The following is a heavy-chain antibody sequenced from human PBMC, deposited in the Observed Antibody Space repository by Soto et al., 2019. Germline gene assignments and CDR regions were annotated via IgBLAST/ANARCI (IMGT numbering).Heavy chain of an antibody. D-gene: IGHD6-25*01. Sequence: QVQLQESGPGLVKPSQTLSLTCTVSGGSISSGDYYWSWIRQPPGKGLEWIGYIYYSGTTYYNPSLKSRLTISTDTSKNQFSLNLTSVTVADTAVYYCARSPSGYGDFGFWGQGTLVTVSS. V-gene: IGHV4-30-4*01. CDR3: ARSPSGYGDFGF. CDR2: IYYSGTT. CDR1: GGSISSGDYY. J-gene: IGHJ4*02.